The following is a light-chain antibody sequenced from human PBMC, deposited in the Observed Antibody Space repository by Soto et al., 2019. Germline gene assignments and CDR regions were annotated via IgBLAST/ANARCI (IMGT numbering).Light chain of an antibody. Sequence: QSVLTQPPSASGSPGQSVTISCTGTSSDVGAYDYVSWYQQHPGEAPKLMIYEVTKRPSGVPDRFSGSKSGSTASLTVSGLQAEDEADYYCSSYANTNNFVFGTGTKVTVL. CDR2: EVT. CDR1: SSDVGAYDY. J-gene: IGLJ1*01. CDR3: SSYANTNNFV. V-gene: IGLV2-8*01.